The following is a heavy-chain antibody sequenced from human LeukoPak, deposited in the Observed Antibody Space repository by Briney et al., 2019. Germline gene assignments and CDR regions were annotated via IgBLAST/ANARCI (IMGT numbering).Heavy chain of an antibody. CDR3: ARETCSGGSCFQFDF. J-gene: IGHJ4*02. Sequence: SETLSLTCTVSGDSISNYYWSWIRQSPGKRLEWIGYIYYSGSTNYNPSLKSRVTISVDTSKNQFSLKLSSVTAADTAGYYCARETCSGGSCFQFDFWGQGTLVTVSS. CDR2: IYYSGST. V-gene: IGHV4-59*01. D-gene: IGHD2-15*01. CDR1: GDSISNYY.